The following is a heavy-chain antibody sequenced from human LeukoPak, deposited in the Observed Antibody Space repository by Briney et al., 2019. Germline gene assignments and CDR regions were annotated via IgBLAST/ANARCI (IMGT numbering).Heavy chain of an antibody. J-gene: IGHJ5*02. CDR2: ISPYNGNT. V-gene: IGHV1-18*01. Sequence: GASVKVSCKASGYTFSVYGITWVRQAPGQGLEWMGWISPYNGNTSYAQKLQGRVTMTRDTSISTAYMELSRLRSDDTAVYYCARDQAPRMITFGGPRRWFDPWGQGTLVTVSS. D-gene: IGHD3-16*01. CDR3: ARDQAPRMITFGGPRRWFDP. CDR1: GYTFSVYG.